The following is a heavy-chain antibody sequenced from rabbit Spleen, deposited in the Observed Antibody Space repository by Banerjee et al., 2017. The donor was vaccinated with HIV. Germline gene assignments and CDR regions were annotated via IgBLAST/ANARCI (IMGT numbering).Heavy chain of an antibody. J-gene: IGHJ4*01. V-gene: IGHV1S40*01. CDR2: IYGGGSGST. D-gene: IGHD3-1*01. CDR1: GFSFSSSYW. Sequence: QSLEESGGDLVKPGASLTLTCTASGFSFSSSYWICWVRQAPGKGLEWIACIYGGGSGSTYYASWAKGRFTISKTSSTTVTLQVTSLTAADTATYFCARDLPGGATAYKLWGPGTLVTVS. CDR3: ARDLPGGATAYKL.